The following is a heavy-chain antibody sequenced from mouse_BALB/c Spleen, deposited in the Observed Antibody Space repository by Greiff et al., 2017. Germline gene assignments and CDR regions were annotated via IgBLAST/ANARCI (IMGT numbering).Heavy chain of an antibody. CDR3: ARSGYRYGYAMDY. CDR2: IWGDGST. Sequence: QVQLKESGPGLVAPSQSLSITCTVSGFSLTGYGVNWVRQPPGKGLEWLGMIWGDGSTDYNSALKSRLSISKDNSKSQVFLKMNSLQTDDTARYYCARSGYRYGYAMDYWGQGTSVTVSS. D-gene: IGHD2-14*01. V-gene: IGHV2-6-7*01. J-gene: IGHJ4*01. CDR1: GFSLTGYG.